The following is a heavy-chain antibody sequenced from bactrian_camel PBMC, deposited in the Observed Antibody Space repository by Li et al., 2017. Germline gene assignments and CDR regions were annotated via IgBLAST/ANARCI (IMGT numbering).Heavy chain of an antibody. V-gene: IGHV3S6*01. D-gene: IGHD6*01. Sequence: HVQLVESGGGSVQAGGSLKLSCARYGYVSRSSCMTWVRQAPGKGLQWVCDIWSDGSRREYTGSVKGRFSISRDNAKNSVYLQMNSLKPEDTAVYYCVRDLDRPGVEGGNWFARYVAFSKAGARAPRSPSP. J-gene: IGHJ2*01. CDR1: GYVSRSSC. CDR3: VRDLDRPGVEGGNWFARYVAFSKA. CDR2: IWSDGSRR.